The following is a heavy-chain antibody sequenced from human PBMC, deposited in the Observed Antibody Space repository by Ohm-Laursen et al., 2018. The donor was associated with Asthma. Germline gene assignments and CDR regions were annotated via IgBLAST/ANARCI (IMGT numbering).Heavy chain of an antibody. D-gene: IGHD2-21*02. CDR3: ARATFSTYCGGDCYYFDY. CDR2: INPSSGSS. Sequence: ASVKVSCKASGCTFTRDYMHWVRQAPGQGLEWMGIINPSSGSSSYAQKFQGRVTMTSDTSTSTVYMELSSLRSEDTAVYYCARATFSTYCGGDCYYFDYWGQGTLVTVSS. V-gene: IGHV1-46*01. J-gene: IGHJ4*02. CDR1: GCTFTRDY.